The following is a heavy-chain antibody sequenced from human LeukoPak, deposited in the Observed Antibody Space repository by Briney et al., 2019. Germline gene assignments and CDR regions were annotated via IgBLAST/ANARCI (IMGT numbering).Heavy chain of an antibody. V-gene: IGHV3-23*01. J-gene: IGHJ4*02. CDR2: ITPSDSGT. CDR3: AKAWGAAGTFDS. D-gene: IGHD6-13*01. CDR1: GFTFSSYA. Sequence: QPGGSLILSCAASGFTFSSYAMTWVRQAPGKGLEWVSTITPSDSGTHYADSVRGRFTISRDNSKNTLYVQMNSLRVEDTAVYYCAKAWGAAGTFDSWGQGTLVTVSS.